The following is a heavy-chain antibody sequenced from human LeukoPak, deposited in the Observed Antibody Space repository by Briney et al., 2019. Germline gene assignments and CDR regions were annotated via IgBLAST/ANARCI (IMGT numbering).Heavy chain of an antibody. Sequence: GGSLRLSCAASGFTFSSYNMNWVRQAPGKGLEWVSSISSSSYYIYYADSVKGRFTISRDNAKNSLYLHMNSLRAEDTAVYYCARDSPQGWFGEVDYWGQGTLVTVSS. V-gene: IGHV3-21*01. D-gene: IGHD3-10*01. J-gene: IGHJ4*02. CDR2: ISSSSYYI. CDR1: GFTFSSYN. CDR3: ARDSPQGWFGEVDY.